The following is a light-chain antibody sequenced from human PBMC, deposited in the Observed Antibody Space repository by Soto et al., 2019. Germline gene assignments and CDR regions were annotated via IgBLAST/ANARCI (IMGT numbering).Light chain of an antibody. V-gene: IGLV6-57*04. J-gene: IGLJ2*01. CDR1: SGSVANDY. CDR2: EDN. CDR3: QSYDSSNPYVV. Sequence: NFMLTQPHSVSESPGKTVTISCTRSSGSVANDYVQWYQQRPGSAPTTVIYEDNLRPSGVPDRFSGSINSSSSSASLTISGLKTEDEADYYCQSYDSSNPYVVFGGGTKVTVL.